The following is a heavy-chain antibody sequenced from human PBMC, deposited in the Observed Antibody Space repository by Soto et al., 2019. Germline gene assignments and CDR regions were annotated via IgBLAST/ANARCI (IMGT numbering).Heavy chain of an antibody. D-gene: IGHD6-19*01. CDR3: ARVGVQWLVNDYFDY. V-gene: IGHV1-69*06. CDR2: IIPIFGTA. Sequence: SVKVSCKASGGTFSSYAISWVRQAPGQGLEWMGGIIPIFGTANYAQKFQGRVTITADKSTSTAYMELSSLRSEDTAVYYCARVGVQWLVNDYFDYWGQGTLVTVSS. J-gene: IGHJ4*02. CDR1: GGTFSSYA.